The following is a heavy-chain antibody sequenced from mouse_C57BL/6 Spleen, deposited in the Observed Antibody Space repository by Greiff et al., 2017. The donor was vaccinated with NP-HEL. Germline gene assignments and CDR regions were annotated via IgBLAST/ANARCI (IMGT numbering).Heavy chain of an antibody. CDR1: GYTFTSYW. J-gene: IGHJ3*01. CDR3: ARALYYYGSREDWFAY. D-gene: IGHD1-1*01. CDR2: IDPSDSET. V-gene: IGHV1-52*01. Sequence: QVQLQQPGAELVRPGSSVKLSCKASGYTFTSYWMHWVKQRPIQGLEWIGNIDPSDSETHYNQKFKDKATVTVAKSSSTAYMQLSSLTSEDSAVYYCARALYYYGSREDWFAYWGQGTLVTVSA.